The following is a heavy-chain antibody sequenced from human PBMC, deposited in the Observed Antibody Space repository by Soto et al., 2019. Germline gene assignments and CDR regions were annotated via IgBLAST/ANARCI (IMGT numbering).Heavy chain of an antibody. CDR2: IIPIFGTA. V-gene: IGHV1-69*06. Sequence: QVQLVQSGAEVKKPGSSVKVSCKASGGTFSSYAISWVRQAPGQGLEWMGGIIPIFGTANYAQKFQGRVTITADKSTSPAYMELSSLRSEDTAVYYCARGSGIVVVPAAIGVYGMDVWGQGTTVTVSS. CDR3: ARGSGIVVVPAAIGVYGMDV. J-gene: IGHJ6*02. D-gene: IGHD2-2*02. CDR1: GGTFSSYA.